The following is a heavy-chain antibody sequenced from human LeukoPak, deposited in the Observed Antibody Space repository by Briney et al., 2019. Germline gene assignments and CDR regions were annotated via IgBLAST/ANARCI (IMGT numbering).Heavy chain of an antibody. CDR2: IDWDDDK. CDR3: TRTLGQLVHGRRYWYFDL. D-gene: IGHD1-1*01. Sequence: SGPALVKPTQTLTLTCTSSGFSLSTSGMRVSWIRQAPGKALEWLALIDWDDDKFYNTSLKTRLTISKDTSKNQVVLTMTDMDAVDTGTYFCTRTLGQLVHGRRYWYFDLWGRGTLVTVSS. J-gene: IGHJ2*01. CDR1: GFSLSTSGMR. V-gene: IGHV2-70*04.